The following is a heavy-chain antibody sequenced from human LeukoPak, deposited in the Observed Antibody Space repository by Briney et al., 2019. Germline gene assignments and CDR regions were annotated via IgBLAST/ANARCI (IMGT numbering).Heavy chain of an antibody. V-gene: IGHV3-21*01. Sequence: GGSLRLSCVASGFTFSSYSMNWVRQAPGKGLEWVSCISSDSRYIYYADSVKGRFTISRDNAKNSLYLQMNSLRVEDTAVYYCAKVAKYYYGSETYYFFEHWGQGTPVTASS. CDR1: GFTFSSYS. D-gene: IGHD3-10*01. CDR3: AKVAKYYYGSETYYFFEH. J-gene: IGHJ4*02. CDR2: ISSDSRYI.